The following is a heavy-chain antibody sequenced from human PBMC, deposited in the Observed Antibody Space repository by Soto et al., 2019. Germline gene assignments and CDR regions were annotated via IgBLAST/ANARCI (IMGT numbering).Heavy chain of an antibody. CDR1: GGSISSGGYY. CDR2: IYYSGIT. Sequence: SETLSLTCTVSGGSISSGGYYWSWIRQHPGKGLEWIGYIYYSGITYYNPSLKSRVTISVDTSKNQFSLKLSSVTAADTAVYYCARVETDIVVVPAALGAFDIWGQGTMVTVSS. J-gene: IGHJ3*02. D-gene: IGHD2-2*01. CDR3: ARVETDIVVVPAALGAFDI. V-gene: IGHV4-31*03.